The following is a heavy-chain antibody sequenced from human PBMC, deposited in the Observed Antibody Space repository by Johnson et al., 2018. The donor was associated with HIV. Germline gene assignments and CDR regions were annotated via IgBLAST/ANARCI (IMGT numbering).Heavy chain of an antibody. CDR3: VREGSEWLAGENTFDI. CDR1: GFSVSYNY. Sequence: VQLVESGGGLVQPGGSLRLSCAVSGFSVSYNYMSWVRQAPGKGLEWVSVISSGGVTYYIDSVKGSFTLSRDSSKNTLYLQMNSLRAEDTAVYYCVREGSEWLAGENTFDIWGQGTMVTVSS. V-gene: IGHV3-66*01. D-gene: IGHD6-19*01. CDR2: ISSGGVT. J-gene: IGHJ3*02.